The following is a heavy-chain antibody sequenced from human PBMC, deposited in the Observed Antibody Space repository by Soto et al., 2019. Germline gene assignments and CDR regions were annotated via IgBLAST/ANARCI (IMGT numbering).Heavy chain of an antibody. CDR2: IIPIFRTA. V-gene: IGHV1-69*01. CDR3: ARGRGYDSNDYYYAY. Sequence: QVQLVQSGAEVRKPGSSVKVSCKASGGTFSRHAISWVRQAPGQGLEWMGGIIPIFRTANHAQKFQGRVTIIADESTSTVYMGLSSLRSEDTAMYYCARGRGYDSNDYYYAYWGQGTLVIVSS. J-gene: IGHJ4*02. D-gene: IGHD3-22*01. CDR1: GGTFSRHA.